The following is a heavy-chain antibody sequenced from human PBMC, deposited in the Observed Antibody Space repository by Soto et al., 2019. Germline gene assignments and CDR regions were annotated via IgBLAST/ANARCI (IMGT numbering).Heavy chain of an antibody. V-gene: IGHV3-30*18. J-gene: IGHJ6*02. CDR2: ISYDGSNK. D-gene: IGHD1-26*01. CDR3: AKDVVVGATTGLGDYYYYYGMDV. Sequence: QAQLVESGGGVVQPGRSLRLSCAASGFTFSSYGMHWVRQAPGKGLEWVAVISYDGSNKYYADSVKGRFTNSRDNSENTLYLQMNSLRAEDTAVYYCAKDVVVGATTGLGDYYYYYGMDVWGQGTTVTVSS. CDR1: GFTFSSYG.